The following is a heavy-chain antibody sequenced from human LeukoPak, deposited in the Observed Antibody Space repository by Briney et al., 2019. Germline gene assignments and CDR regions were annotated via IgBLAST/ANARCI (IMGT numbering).Heavy chain of an antibody. CDR3: ARDHAGYLYYFDY. J-gene: IGHJ4*02. D-gene: IGHD1-1*01. V-gene: IGHV3-53*05. Sequence: PGGSLRLSCAASGFIVSSNHMSWVRQAPGKGLEWVSVIHSGGGTNYADSVKGRFTISRDNSKNTLFLQMNSLRGEDTGVYFCARDHAGYLYYFDYWGQGTLVTVSS. CDR1: GFIVSSNH. CDR2: IHSGGGT.